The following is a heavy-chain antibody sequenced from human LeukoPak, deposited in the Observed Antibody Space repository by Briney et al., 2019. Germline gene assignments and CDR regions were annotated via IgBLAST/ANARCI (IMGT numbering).Heavy chain of an antibody. CDR3: ARDGGRLVVPAAYYYYMDV. CDR2: IYYSGST. Sequence: SETLSLTCTVSGGSISSSSYYWGWIRQPPGKGLEWIGSIYYSGSTYYNPSLKSRVTISVDTSKNQFSLKLSSVTAADTAVYYCARDGGRLVVPAAYYYYMDVWGKGTTVTVSS. CDR1: GGSISSSSYY. D-gene: IGHD2-2*01. J-gene: IGHJ6*03. V-gene: IGHV4-39*07.